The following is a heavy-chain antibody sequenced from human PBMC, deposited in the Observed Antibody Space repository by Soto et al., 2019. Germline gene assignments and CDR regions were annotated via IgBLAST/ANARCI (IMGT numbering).Heavy chain of an antibody. Sequence: SVKVSCKASGGSFSSLVISWLRQAPGQGPEWMGGINPMRGVANFAQKFQDRVTITADESTTTAYMELSSLRSEDTAVYYCARGPAQFDPWGQGTLVTVSS. CDR3: ARGPAQFDP. D-gene: IGHD2-2*01. CDR1: GGSFSSLV. J-gene: IGHJ5*02. V-gene: IGHV1-69*10. CDR2: INPMRGVA.